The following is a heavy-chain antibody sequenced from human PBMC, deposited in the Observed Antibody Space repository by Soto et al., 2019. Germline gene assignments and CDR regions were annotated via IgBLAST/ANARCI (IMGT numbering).Heavy chain of an antibody. V-gene: IGHV1-18*04. CDR3: ARYSSDAFDI. Sequence: SVNVSCKASCYTFTRYGISWVRQAPVQGLEWMGWISAYNGNTNYAQKLQGRVTMTTDTSTSTAYMELRSLRSDDTAVYYCARYSSDAFDIWGQGTMVTVSS. D-gene: IGHD6-13*01. J-gene: IGHJ3*02. CDR1: CYTFTRYG. CDR2: ISAYNGNT.